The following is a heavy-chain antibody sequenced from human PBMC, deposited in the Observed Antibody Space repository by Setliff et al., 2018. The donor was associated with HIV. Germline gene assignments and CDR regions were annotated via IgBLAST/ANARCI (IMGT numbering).Heavy chain of an antibody. CDR2: IKEDASEK. V-gene: IGHV3-7*01. D-gene: IGHD6-13*01. CDR3: AKGEIAAAGHFDY. CDR1: GFILSRYW. J-gene: IGHJ4*02. Sequence: GGSLRLSCAASGFILSRYWMSWVRQAPGKGLEWVANIKEDASEKNYVDSVKGRFTISRDNARNSVYLQMNRLRAEDTAVYYCAKGEIAAAGHFDYWGQGTLVTVSS.